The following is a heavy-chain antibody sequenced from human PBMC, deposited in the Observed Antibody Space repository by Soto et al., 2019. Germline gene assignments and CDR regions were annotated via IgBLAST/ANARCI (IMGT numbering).Heavy chain of an antibody. J-gene: IGHJ6*03. D-gene: IGHD1-1*01. Sequence: GGSLRLFCAASGFTFSNYAMSWVRKAPGKGLEWVSAISGSGGSTYYADSVKGRFTISRDNSKNTLYLQMNSLRAEDTAVYYCAKASGTPFYYYYYYMDVWGKGTTVTVSS. V-gene: IGHV3-23*01. CDR3: AKASGTPFYYYYYYMDV. CDR2: ISGSGGST. CDR1: GFTFSNYA.